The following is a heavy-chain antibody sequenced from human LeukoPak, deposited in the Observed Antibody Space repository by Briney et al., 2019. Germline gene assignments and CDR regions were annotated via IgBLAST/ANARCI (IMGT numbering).Heavy chain of an antibody. CDR2: IYTSGST. D-gene: IGHD3-3*01. CDR3: ATFRYDFWSGFDC. CDR1: GDSISNYY. V-gene: IGHV4-4*07. J-gene: IGHJ4*02. Sequence: PSETLSLTCTVSGDSISNYYWSWIRQPAGKGLEWIGRIYTSGSTNYNPSLKSRVTMSVDTSKNQFSLKLSSVTAADTAVYYCATFRYDFWSGFDCWGQGTLVTVSS.